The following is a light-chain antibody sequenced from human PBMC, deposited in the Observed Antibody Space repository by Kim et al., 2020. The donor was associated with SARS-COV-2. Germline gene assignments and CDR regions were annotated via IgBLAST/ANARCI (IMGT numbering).Light chain of an antibody. CDR2: GAA. J-gene: IGKJ4*01. CDR1: QSISRS. CDR3: QQSIT. Sequence: EIVLTQSPATLSVSPGESVTLSCRASQSISRSLAWYQQKPGQAPRLLIYGAASRPVDVPGRFSGSGSRTQFTLTISSLQSDDFAVYYCQQSITFGGGTKVDIK. V-gene: IGKV3-15*01.